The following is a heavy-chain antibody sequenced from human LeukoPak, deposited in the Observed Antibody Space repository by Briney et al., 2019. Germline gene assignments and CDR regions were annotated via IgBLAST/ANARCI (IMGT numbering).Heavy chain of an antibody. D-gene: IGHD2-15*01. CDR1: GYTFTSYY. CDR2: INPSGGST. CDR3: AGILPSGSRARWFDP. Sequence: ASVKVSCKASGYTFTSYYMHWVRQAPGQGLEWMGIINPSGGSTSYAQKFQGRVTMTRDTSTSTVYMELSSLRSEDTAVYYCAGILPSGSRARWFDPWGQGTLVTVSS. V-gene: IGHV1-46*01. J-gene: IGHJ5*02.